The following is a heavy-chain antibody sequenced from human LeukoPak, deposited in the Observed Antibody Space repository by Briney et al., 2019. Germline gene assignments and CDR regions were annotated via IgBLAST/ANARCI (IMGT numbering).Heavy chain of an antibody. CDR2: IYYTGAT. D-gene: IGHD6-19*01. V-gene: IGHV4-59*08. Sequence: SEALSLTCTVSGGSISSYYWTWIRQPPEKGLEWIGYIYYTGATSYNPSLKSRVTISVDTSKKQSSLKLTSVTAADTAVYYCARYGGSGWVIDNWGQGTLVTVSS. CDR1: GGSISSYY. CDR3: ARYGGSGWVIDN. J-gene: IGHJ4*02.